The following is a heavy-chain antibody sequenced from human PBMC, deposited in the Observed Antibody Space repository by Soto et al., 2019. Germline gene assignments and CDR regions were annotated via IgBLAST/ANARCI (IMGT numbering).Heavy chain of an antibody. V-gene: IGHV3-23*01. D-gene: IGHD3-3*01. CDR3: AKEYDFGMTKLYGMDV. CDR1: GFTFSSYA. CDR2: ISGSGGST. Sequence: GGSLRLSCAASGFTFSSYAMIWVRQAPGKGLEWVSAISGSGGSTYYADSVKGRFTISRDNSKNTLYLQMNSLRAEDTAVYYCAKEYDFGMTKLYGMDVWGQGTTVTVSS. J-gene: IGHJ6*02.